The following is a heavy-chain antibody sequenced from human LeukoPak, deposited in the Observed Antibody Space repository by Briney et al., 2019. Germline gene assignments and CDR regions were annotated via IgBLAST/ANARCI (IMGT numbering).Heavy chain of an antibody. J-gene: IGHJ4*02. CDR3: ARDNYYGSGTFDY. D-gene: IGHD3-10*01. Sequence: GGSLRLSCAASGFTFSNAWMTWVRQAPGKGLEWVANIKQDGSEKYYVDSVKGRFTISRDNAKNSLYLQMNSLRAEDTAVYYCARDNYYGSGTFDYWGQGTLVTVSS. V-gene: IGHV3-7*01. CDR1: GFTFSNAW. CDR2: IKQDGSEK.